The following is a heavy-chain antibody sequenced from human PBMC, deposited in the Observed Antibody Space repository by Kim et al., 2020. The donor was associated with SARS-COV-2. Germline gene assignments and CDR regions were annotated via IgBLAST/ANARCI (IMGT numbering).Heavy chain of an antibody. CDR3: ARERGRITIFGVVKLYYGMDV. V-gene: IGHV1-18*01. J-gene: IGHJ6*02. D-gene: IGHD3-3*01. CDR1: GYTFTSYG. Sequence: ASVKVSCKASGYTFTSYGISWVRQAPGQGLEWMGWISAYNGNTNYAQKLQGRVTMTTDTSTSTAYMELRSLRSDDTAVYYCARERGRITIFGVVKLYYGMDVWGQGTTVTVSS. CDR2: ISAYNGNT.